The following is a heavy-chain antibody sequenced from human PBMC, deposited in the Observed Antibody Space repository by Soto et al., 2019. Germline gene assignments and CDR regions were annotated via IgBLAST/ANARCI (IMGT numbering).Heavy chain of an antibody. CDR2: IGSGGDT. D-gene: IGHD3-9*01. V-gene: IGHV3-13*01. CDR3: TRKTPPTGMEV. CDR1: GFTLSSYD. Sequence: EVKLVESGGGLVQPGGSLRLSCAASGFTLSSYDIHSVRQATGEGLAWVSGIGSGGDTHYADSMKGRLIISREDGKNSLYLQMNNRRVGDTAVYYCTRKTPPTGMEVWGQGATVNVSS. J-gene: IGHJ6*02.